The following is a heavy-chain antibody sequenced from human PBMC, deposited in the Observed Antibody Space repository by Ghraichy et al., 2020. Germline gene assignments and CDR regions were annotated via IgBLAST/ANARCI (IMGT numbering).Heavy chain of an antibody. CDR2: ISGSGVST. D-gene: IGHD3-10*01. Sequence: GESLNISCAASGFSFSKNAMNWVRQTPGKGLEWVAGISGSGVSTYYGDSVQGRFTISRDNSKNTLYLQMNSLRAEDTALYYCAKDVDGKYDYGLGSHDSAAWGQGTLVTVSS. CDR1: GFSFSKNA. J-gene: IGHJ5*02. V-gene: IGHV3-23*01. CDR3: AKDVDGKYDYGLGSHDSAA.